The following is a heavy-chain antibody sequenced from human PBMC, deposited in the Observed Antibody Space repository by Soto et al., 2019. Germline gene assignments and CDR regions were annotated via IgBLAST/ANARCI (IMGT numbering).Heavy chain of an antibody. D-gene: IGHD6-13*01. CDR1: GGSISSYY. J-gene: IGHJ3*02. V-gene: IGHV4-4*07. CDR2: IYTSGST. Sequence: SETLSLTCTVSGGSISSYYWSWIRQPAGKGLEWIGRIYTSGSTNYNPSLKSRVTMSVDTSKNQFSLKLSSVTAADTAVYYCARDFLSSSWYDDAFDIWGQGTMVTVSS. CDR3: ARDFLSSSWYDDAFDI.